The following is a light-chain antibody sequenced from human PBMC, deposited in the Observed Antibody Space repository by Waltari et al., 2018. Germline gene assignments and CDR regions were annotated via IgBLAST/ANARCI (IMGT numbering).Light chain of an antibody. V-gene: IGKV2-28*01. CDR1: QSLLHRSGNTF. J-gene: IGKJ1*01. CDR2: LVS. Sequence: DIVMTQSPRSLSVTPGEPASISCRSSQSLLHRSGNTFLDWYLQMPGQSPPLLISLVSNRASGVPDRFSGSGSGTDFTLKISRVEAEDVGVYFCMQARQTPWTFGQGTKVEIK. CDR3: MQARQTPWT.